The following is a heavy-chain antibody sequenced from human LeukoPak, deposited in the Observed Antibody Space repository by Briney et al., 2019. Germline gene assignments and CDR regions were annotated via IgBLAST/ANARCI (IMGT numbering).Heavy chain of an antibody. CDR1: GYSFTSYW. V-gene: IGHV5-51*01. J-gene: IGHJ4*02. D-gene: IGHD3-22*01. CDR3: ARHQDNSGHYYDY. CDR2: IYPGDSDT. Sequence: GESLKISCKGAGYSFTSYWIGRGRHIPGKGLEWRGIIYPGDSDTRYSPSFQDQVTISANKSISTAYLQWSSLKASDNAMYYCARHQDNSGHYYDYWGQGTLVTVSS.